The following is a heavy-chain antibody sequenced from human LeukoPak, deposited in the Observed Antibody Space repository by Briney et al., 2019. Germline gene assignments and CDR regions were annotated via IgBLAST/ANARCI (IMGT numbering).Heavy chain of an antibody. CDR3: ARYLYEELPTYHDAFDI. Sequence: PSETLSLTCAVYGGSFSGYYWSWIRQPPGKGLEWIGEINHSGSTNYNPSLKSRVTISVDTSKNQFSLKLSSVTAADTAVYYCARYLYEELPTYHDAFDIWGQGTMVTVYS. CDR2: INHSGST. D-gene: IGHD1-26*01. J-gene: IGHJ3*02. V-gene: IGHV4-34*01. CDR1: GGSFSGYY.